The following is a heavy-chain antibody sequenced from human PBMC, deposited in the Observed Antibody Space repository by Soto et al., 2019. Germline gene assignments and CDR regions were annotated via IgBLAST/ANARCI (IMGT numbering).Heavy chain of an antibody. CDR3: AGGYYYDSSGYYYSWFDP. D-gene: IGHD3-22*01. Sequence: VASVKVSCKASGYTFTSYGISWVRQAPGQGLEWMGWISAYNGNTNYAQKLQGRVTMTTDTSTSTAYMELRSLRSDDTAVYYCAGGYYYDSSGYYYSWFDPWGQGTLVTVS. CDR1: GYTFTSYG. CDR2: ISAYNGNT. V-gene: IGHV1-18*01. J-gene: IGHJ5*02.